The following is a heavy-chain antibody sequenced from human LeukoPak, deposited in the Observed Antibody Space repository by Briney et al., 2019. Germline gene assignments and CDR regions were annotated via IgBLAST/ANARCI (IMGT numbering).Heavy chain of an antibody. V-gene: IGHV4-39*02. CDR3: AGRILGSRDAFDV. CDR2: IFYDGNG. J-gene: IGHJ3*01. CDR1: GDSISSSSYY. Sequence: SETLSLTCSVSGDSISSSSYYWAWIRQPPGKGLEWIGNIFYDGNGYCTPSLRSRVTMSVATSRDHFSLRLSSVTAADTAIYYCAGRILGSRDAFDVWGQGTMVTVSS. D-gene: IGHD3-3*01.